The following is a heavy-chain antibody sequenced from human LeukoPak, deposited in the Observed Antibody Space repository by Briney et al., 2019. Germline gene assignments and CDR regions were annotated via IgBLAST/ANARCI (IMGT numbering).Heavy chain of an antibody. Sequence: GGSLRLSCAASGFPFSLYSMNWVRQAPGKGLEWVSSISTSSIYIYYADSLKGRFTISRDNARNSLYLQMNSLRAEDMALYYCAKDTGYGGNSGSFDYWGQGTLVTVSS. CDR1: GFPFSLYS. J-gene: IGHJ4*02. CDR3: AKDTGYGGNSGSFDY. CDR2: ISTSSIYI. V-gene: IGHV3-21*04. D-gene: IGHD4-23*01.